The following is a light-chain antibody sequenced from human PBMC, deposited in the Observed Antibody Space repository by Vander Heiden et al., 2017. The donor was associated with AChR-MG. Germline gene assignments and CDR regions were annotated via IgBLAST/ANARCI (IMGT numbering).Light chain of an antibody. CDR2: DAS. CDR3: QQHNNWPRT. J-gene: IGKJ5*01. V-gene: IGKV3-11*01. CDR1: QSVSSY. Sequence: EIVLTQSPATLSLSPGERATLSCRASQSVSSYLAWYQQKPGQAPRLLIYDASKRATGSPARFSGSGSGTDFTLTINSLEPEDFAGYYCQQHNNWPRTFGQGTRLEIK.